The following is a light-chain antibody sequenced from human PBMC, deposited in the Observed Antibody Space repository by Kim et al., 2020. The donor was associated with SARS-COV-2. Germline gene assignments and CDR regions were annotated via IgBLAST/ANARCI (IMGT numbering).Light chain of an antibody. Sequence: GERATLSCRASQSVSSSYLAWYQQKPDQAPRLLIYGASSRATGIPDRFSGSGSGTDFTLTISRLEPEDFAVYYCQQYGSSPPMYTFGQGTRLEI. CDR3: QQYGSSPPMYT. V-gene: IGKV3-20*01. CDR1: QSVSSSY. J-gene: IGKJ2*01. CDR2: GAS.